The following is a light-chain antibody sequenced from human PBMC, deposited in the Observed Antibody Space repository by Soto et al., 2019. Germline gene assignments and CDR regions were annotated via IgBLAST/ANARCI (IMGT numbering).Light chain of an antibody. V-gene: IGLV2-14*02. Sequence: QSALTQPASGYGSPGQSITISCTGTSSDVGNYNLVSWYQHDPGKAPKLMIYDVSNRPSGVSNRFSGSKSGNTASLTISGLQAEDEADYYCSSYTISNTLVFGSGTKVTVL. CDR3: SSYTISNTLV. CDR1: SSDVGNYNL. J-gene: IGLJ1*01. CDR2: DVS.